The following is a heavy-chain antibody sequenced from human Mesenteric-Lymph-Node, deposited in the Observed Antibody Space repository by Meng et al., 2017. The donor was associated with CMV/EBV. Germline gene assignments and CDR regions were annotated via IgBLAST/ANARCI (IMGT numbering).Heavy chain of an antibody. D-gene: IGHD2-2*02. J-gene: IGHJ6*02. CDR2: ISGYNGDT. CDR1: GYTLSNYG. Sequence: ASVKVSCKTSGYTLSNYGVSWVRQAPGQGLEWMGWISGYNGDTNYAQKFQGRVTMTTDTSTSTAYMELRSLRYDDTAVYYCARIGYCSSTSCYTDYYYYYYGMDVWGQGTTVTVSS. CDR3: ARIGYCSSTSCYTDYYYYYYGMDV. V-gene: IGHV1-18*01.